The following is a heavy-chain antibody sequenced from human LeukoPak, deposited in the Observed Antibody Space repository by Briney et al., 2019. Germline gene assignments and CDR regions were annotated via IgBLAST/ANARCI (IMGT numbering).Heavy chain of an antibody. CDR3: ARGSGI. J-gene: IGHJ3*02. CDR2: ISTNGGHT. V-gene: IGHV3-64*04. CDR1: GFSFSNYA. Sequence: GGSLRLSCSASGFSFSNYAMHWVPQAPGKGLEYVSAISTNGGHTYYADSVRGRFTISRDNAKNSLYLQMSSLRDEDTAVYYCARGSGIWGQGTMVTVSS.